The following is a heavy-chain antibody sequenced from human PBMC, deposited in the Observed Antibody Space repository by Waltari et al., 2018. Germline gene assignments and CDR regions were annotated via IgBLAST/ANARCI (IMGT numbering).Heavy chain of an antibody. V-gene: IGHV1-8*01. CDR2: TNPNSGNP. CDR3: ARDKRRFDY. J-gene: IGHJ4*02. Sequence: QVQLVQSGAEVKKPGASVKVSCKASGYTFTSYDINWVRQATGKGLEWMGWTNPNSGNPGYTQKFQGRVTKTRDTSISTAYMELSRLGSDDTAVYYCARDKRRFDYWGQGTLVTASS. CDR1: GYTFTSYD.